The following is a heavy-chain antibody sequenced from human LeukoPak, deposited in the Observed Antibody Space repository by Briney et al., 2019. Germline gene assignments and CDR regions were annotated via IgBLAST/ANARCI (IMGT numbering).Heavy chain of an antibody. CDR1: GGTFSSSS. CDR2: IIPIFGTA. Sequence: SVKVACKAYGGTFSSSSISWVRQAPGQGLEWMGGIIPIFGTANYAQKFQGRVTITADESTSTAYMELSSLRSEDTAVYYCARDRSSGYANRYYFDYWGQGTLVTVSS. J-gene: IGHJ4*02. V-gene: IGHV1-69*13. D-gene: IGHD3-22*01. CDR3: ARDRSSGYANRYYFDY.